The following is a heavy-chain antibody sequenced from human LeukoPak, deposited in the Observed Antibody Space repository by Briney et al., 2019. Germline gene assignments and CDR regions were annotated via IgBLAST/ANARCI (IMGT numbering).Heavy chain of an antibody. J-gene: IGHJ5*02. CDR2: IIPIFGTA. CDR1: GGTFSSYA. V-gene: IGHV1-69*01. CDR3: ARDGHSSGYDWFDP. D-gene: IGHD6-19*01. Sequence: SVKVSCKASGGTFSSYAISWVRQAPGQGLEWMGGIIPIFGTANYAQKFQGRVTITADESTSTAYMGLSSLRSEDTAVYYCARDGHSSGYDWFDPWGQGTLVTVSS.